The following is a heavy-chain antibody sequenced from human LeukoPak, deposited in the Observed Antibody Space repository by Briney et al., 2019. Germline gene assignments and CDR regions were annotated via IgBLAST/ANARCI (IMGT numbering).Heavy chain of an antibody. Sequence: GGSLRLSCAASGFTFINAWMSWVRQAPGKGLEWVGRIKSNTDGGTADHGTPVKGRFIISRDDSKNTLYLQMNSLKTEDTAVYFCSTVRPSGSHYPLDSWGQGTLVTVSS. CDR1: GFTFINAW. CDR3: STVRPSGSHYPLDS. CDR2: IKSNTDGGTA. V-gene: IGHV3-15*01. D-gene: IGHD3-10*01. J-gene: IGHJ4*02.